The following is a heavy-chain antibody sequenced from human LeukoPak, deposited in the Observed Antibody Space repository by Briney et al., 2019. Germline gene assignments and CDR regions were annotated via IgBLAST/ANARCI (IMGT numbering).Heavy chain of an antibody. Sequence: SGPTLVKPTQTLTLTCTFSGFSISTSGVGVGWLRQPPRKALQSPALIYWNDDKRYSPSLKSRITITKAASKNQVVITMTNVDPVDTATYFCAYSRMTDYYGSQVWGQGTTVTVAS. D-gene: IGHD3-10*01. CDR2: IYWNDDK. J-gene: IGHJ6*02. CDR3: AYSRMTDYYGSQV. V-gene: IGHV2-5*01. CDR1: GFSISTSGVG.